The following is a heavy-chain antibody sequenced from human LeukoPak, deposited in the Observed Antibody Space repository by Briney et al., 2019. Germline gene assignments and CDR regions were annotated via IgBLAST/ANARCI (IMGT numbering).Heavy chain of an antibody. J-gene: IGHJ4*02. V-gene: IGHV1-18*01. CDR3: ASDFWSGYYTGGY. D-gene: IGHD3-3*01. CDR1: GYTFTSYG. Sequence: ASVKVSCKASGYTFTSYGISWVRQAPGQGLEWMGWISAYNGNTNYAQKLQGRVTMTTDTSTSTAYMELSSLRSEDTAVYYCASDFWSGYYTGGYWGQGTLVTVSS. CDR2: ISAYNGNT.